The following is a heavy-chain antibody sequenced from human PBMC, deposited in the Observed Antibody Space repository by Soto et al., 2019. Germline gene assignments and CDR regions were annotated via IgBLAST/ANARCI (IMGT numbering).Heavy chain of an antibody. V-gene: IGHV3-23*01. CDR3: AKDAVSRDGVWLAHD. D-gene: IGHD5-12*01. Sequence: GGSLRLSCAASGFSFSDYAMISVRQAPGKGLEWVSGLYGSGGGIHYADSVKGRFTISRDNYANSVYLQMNSLRVEDTAVYYCAKDAVSRDGVWLAHDWGQGTVVTVSS. CDR2: LYGSGGGI. J-gene: IGHJ1*01. CDR1: GFSFSDYA.